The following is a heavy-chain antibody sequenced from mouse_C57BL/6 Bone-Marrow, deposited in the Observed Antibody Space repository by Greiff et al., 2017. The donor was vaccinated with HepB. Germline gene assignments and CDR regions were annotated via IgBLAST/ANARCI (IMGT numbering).Heavy chain of an antibody. CDR2: ISDGGSYT. CDR1: GFTFSSYA. J-gene: IGHJ3*01. Sequence: EVQGVESGGGLVKPGGSLKLSCAASGFTFSSYAMSWVRQTPEKRLEWVATISDGGSYTYYPDNVKGRFTISRDNAKNNLYLQMSHLKSEDTAMYYCARERDYDYDEAWFAYWGQGTLVTVSA. CDR3: ARERDYDYDEAWFAY. D-gene: IGHD2-4*01. V-gene: IGHV5-4*01.